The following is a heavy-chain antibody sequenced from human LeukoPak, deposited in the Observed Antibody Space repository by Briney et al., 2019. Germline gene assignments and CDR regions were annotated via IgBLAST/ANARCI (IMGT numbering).Heavy chain of an antibody. J-gene: IGHJ1*01. V-gene: IGHV1-18*01. CDR2: ISAYNVNT. CDR1: GYTFTSYG. CDR3: ARDRLFGTSGDCYS. Sequence: GASVKVSCKASGYTFTSYGISWGRQAPGQGLEGMGWISAYNVNTNYAQKLQGRVTMTTDTSTSTAYMELRSLRSDDTDVYSCARDRLFGTSGDCYSWGQGTLVTVSS. D-gene: IGHD2-21*02.